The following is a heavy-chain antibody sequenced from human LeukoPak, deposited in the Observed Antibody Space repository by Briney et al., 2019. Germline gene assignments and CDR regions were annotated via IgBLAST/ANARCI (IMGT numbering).Heavy chain of an antibody. CDR1: GFTFSSYG. J-gene: IGHJ6*02. CDR3: ARERYFATGMDV. V-gene: IGHV3-33*01. CDR2: IWYDGSNK. Sequence: GGSLRLSCAASGFTFSSYGMHWVRQAPGKGLEWVAVIWYDGSNKYYADSVKGRFTISRDNSKNTLYLQMNSLRAEDTAVYYCARERYFATGMDVWGQGTTVTVSS. D-gene: IGHD3-9*01.